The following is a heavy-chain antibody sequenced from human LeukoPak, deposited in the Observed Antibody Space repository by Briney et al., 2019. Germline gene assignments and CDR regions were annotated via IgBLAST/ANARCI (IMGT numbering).Heavy chain of an antibody. Sequence: PGGSLRLTCAASGFTFSSYSMNWVRQAPGKGLEWVSSISSSSSYIYYADSVKGRFTISRDNAKNPLYLQMNSLRAEDTAVYYCARSPRYCSSTSCHKGGYFDYWGQGTLVTVSS. D-gene: IGHD2-2*02. CDR2: ISSSSSYI. CDR1: GFTFSSYS. V-gene: IGHV3-21*01. J-gene: IGHJ4*02. CDR3: ARSPRYCSSTSCHKGGYFDY.